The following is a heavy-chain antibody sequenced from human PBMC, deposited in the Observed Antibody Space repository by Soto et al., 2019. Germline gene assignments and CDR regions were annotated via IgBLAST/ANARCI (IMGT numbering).Heavy chain of an antibody. V-gene: IGHV3-73*01. CDR2: IRSKANSYAT. CDR1: GFTFSGSA. D-gene: IGHD4-17*01. CDR3: TRPDYVGYDY. Sequence: EVQLVESGGGLVQPGGSLKLSCAASGFTFSGSAMHWVRQASGKGLEWVGRIRSKANSYATAYAASVKGRFTISRDDSKTTAYLQMNSLKTEDTAVYYCTRPDYVGYDYWGQGTLVTVSS. J-gene: IGHJ4*02.